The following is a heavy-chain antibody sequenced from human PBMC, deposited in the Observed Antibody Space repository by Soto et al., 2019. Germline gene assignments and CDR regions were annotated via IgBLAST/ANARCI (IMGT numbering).Heavy chain of an antibody. V-gene: IGHV4-59*01. CDR2: IYYSGST. D-gene: IGHD6-13*01. CDR3: AGRPSDGSSWGWFDP. CDR1: GGSISSYY. Sequence: SETLSLTCTVSGGSISSYYWSWIRQPPGKGLEWIGYIYYSGSTNYNPSLKSRVTITVDTSKNQFSLKLSSVTAAATAVHYCAGRPSDGSSWGWFDPWGQGTLVTVSS. J-gene: IGHJ5*02.